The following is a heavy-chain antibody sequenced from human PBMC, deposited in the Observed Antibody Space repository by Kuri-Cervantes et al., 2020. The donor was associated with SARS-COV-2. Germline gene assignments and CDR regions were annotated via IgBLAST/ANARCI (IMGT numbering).Heavy chain of an antibody. J-gene: IGHJ4*02. D-gene: IGHD4-17*01. CDR3: ARDSTGYGDPFDY. V-gene: IGHV3-30-3*01. Sequence: GGSLRLSCAASGFAFSSYAMHWVRQAPGKGLEWVAVISYDGSNKYYADSVKGRFTISRDNSKNTLYLQMNSLRAEDTAVYYCARDSTGYGDPFDYWGQGTLVTVSS. CDR1: GFAFSSYA. CDR2: ISYDGSNK.